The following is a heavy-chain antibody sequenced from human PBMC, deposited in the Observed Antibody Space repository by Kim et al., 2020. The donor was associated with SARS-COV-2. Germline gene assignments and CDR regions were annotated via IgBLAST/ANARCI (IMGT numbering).Heavy chain of an antibody. V-gene: IGHV3-7*01. Sequence: GGSLRLSCAASGFTFSSYWMTWVRQAPGKGLEWLANIKQDGSVKYYVDSVKGRFTISRDNAKNSLYLQMNSVRAEDTAVYYCARIGYSSSSLDYWGQGTLVTVSS. CDR1: GFTFSSYW. CDR3: ARIGYSSSSLDY. CDR2: IKQDGSVK. D-gene: IGHD6-13*01. J-gene: IGHJ4*02.